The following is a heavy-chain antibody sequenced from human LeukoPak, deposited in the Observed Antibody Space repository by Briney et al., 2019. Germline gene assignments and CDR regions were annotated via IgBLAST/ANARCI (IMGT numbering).Heavy chain of an antibody. Sequence: GGSLRLPCTPSVVLLRIYAKRGVRQAPGKGLEWVSAISGSDGSTYYADSVKGRFTISRDNSKNTVYPQMNSLRAEDTGEYYHATSRCSAQTRFCDMGGQGNLVSVFS. CDR1: VVLLRIYA. CDR3: ATSRCSAQTRFCDM. J-gene: IGHJ4*02. V-gene: IGHV3-23*01. CDR2: ISGSDGST. D-gene: IGHD2-15*01.